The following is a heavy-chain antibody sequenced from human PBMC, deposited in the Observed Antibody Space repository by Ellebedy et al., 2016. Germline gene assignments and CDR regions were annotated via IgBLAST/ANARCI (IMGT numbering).Heavy chain of an antibody. D-gene: IGHD6-13*01. V-gene: IGHV3-74*01. CDR2: VNNDGIST. J-gene: IGHJ4*02. CDR3: ARELEAPGTWGVDN. CDR1: GFTFSAYW. Sequence: HTGGSLRLSCATSGFTFSAYWMHWVRQAPGKGLVWVSRVNNDGISTNYADSVRGRFTISKDHAKNTLDLQMNNLRAEDTAVYYCARELEAPGTWGVDNWGQGTLVTVSS.